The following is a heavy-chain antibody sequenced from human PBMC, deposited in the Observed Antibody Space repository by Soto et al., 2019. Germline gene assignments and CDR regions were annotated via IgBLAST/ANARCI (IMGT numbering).Heavy chain of an antibody. CDR3: TRDWESTVSTWSFGGF. J-gene: IGHJ4*02. CDR2: LIPFHGVT. D-gene: IGHD3-10*01. V-gene: IGHV1-69*08. CDR1: GGTFSPYT. Sequence: QVQLVQSGAEVKKPGSSVNVSCKASGGTFSPYTINWVRQSHGQGLEWMGRLIPFHGVTNYAQKFQARVTITADKSTSTADMELSGLRFEDTSMYYCTRDWESTVSTWSFGGFWGRGTLVTVSS.